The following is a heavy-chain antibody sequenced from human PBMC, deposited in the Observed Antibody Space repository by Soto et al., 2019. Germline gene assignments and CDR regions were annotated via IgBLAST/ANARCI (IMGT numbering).Heavy chain of an antibody. CDR3: TTDGLCSGGSCYYYYYGMDV. V-gene: IGHV3-15*01. Sequence: GGSLRLSCAASGFTFSNAWMSWVRQAPGKGLEWVGRIKSKTDGGTTDYAAPVKGRFTISRDDSKNTLYLQMNSLKTEDTAVYDCTTDGLCSGGSCYYYYYGMDVWGQGTTVTVSS. J-gene: IGHJ6*02. CDR2: IKSKTDGGTT. CDR1: GFTFSNAW. D-gene: IGHD2-15*01.